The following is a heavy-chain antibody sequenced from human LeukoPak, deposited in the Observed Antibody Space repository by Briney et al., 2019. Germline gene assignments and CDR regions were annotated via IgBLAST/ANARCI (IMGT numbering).Heavy chain of an antibody. CDR2: VHHSGIT. CDR3: ARNPPNYYDSSGRMGAFDV. CDR1: GGFISSGGYY. D-gene: IGHD3-22*01. V-gene: IGHV4-39*01. J-gene: IGHJ3*01. Sequence: SETLSLTCVVSGGFISSGGYYWGWIRHPPEKGLEWIGSVHHSGITYYNTSLKSRVTISVDKSKNQFSLELTSVTAADAAVYYCARNPPNYYDSSGRMGAFDVWGQGTMVTVSS.